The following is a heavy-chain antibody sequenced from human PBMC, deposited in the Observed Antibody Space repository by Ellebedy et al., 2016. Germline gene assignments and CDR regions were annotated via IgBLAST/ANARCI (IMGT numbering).Heavy chain of an antibody. Sequence: GGSLRLXCAASGFTFSSYAMSWVRQAPGQGLEWVSGIYRGGTTYYTDSVKGRFTISRDNSKNTLYLQMNSLRAEDTAVYFCASTTTTTGDYYYGMDVWGQGTTVTVSS. CDR2: IYRGGTT. V-gene: IGHV3-66*01. CDR1: GFTFSSYA. D-gene: IGHD1-1*01. J-gene: IGHJ6*02. CDR3: ASTTTTTGDYYYGMDV.